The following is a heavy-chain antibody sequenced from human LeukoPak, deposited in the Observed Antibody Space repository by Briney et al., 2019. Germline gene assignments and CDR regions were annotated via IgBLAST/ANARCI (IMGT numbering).Heavy chain of an antibody. V-gene: IGHV3-30*18. CDR3: AKAVGHGDDPYYFDY. D-gene: IGHD4-17*01. CDR2: ISYDGSNK. Sequence: GRSLRLSCAASGFTFSSYGMHWVRQAPGKGLEWVAVISYDGSNKYYADSVKGRFTISRDNSKNTLYLQMNSLRAEDTAVYYCAKAVGHGDDPYYFDYWGQGTLVTVSS. CDR1: GFTFSSYG. J-gene: IGHJ4*02.